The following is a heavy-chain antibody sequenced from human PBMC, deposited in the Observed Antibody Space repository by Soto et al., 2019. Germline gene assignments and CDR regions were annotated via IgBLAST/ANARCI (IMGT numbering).Heavy chain of an antibody. CDR3: AKPVIASQYPGFNWFDS. CDR2: VSGSGGGT. V-gene: IGHV3-23*01. Sequence: GSLRLYCAASGFTFYTYTMSWVRQAPGKGLEWVSAVSGSGGGTYYADSVKGRFTISRDNSKNTVYLQMDSLRAEDTALYYCAKPVIASQYPGFNWFDSWGQGTLVTVSS. CDR1: GFTFYTYT. D-gene: IGHD6-13*01. J-gene: IGHJ5*01.